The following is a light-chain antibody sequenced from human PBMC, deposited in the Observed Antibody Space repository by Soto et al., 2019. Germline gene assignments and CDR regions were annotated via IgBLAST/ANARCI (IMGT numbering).Light chain of an antibody. Sequence: EIVLTQSPGTLSLSPGERATLSCRASQSVSSNYLAWYQQKPGQAPRLLIYGASSRATGIPDRFSGTGSETDFTLTISGLQSEDSAVYFCQQYNNWPYSFGQGTRLEIK. CDR2: GAS. V-gene: IGKV3-20*01. J-gene: IGKJ5*01. CDR1: QSVSSNY. CDR3: QQYNNWPYS.